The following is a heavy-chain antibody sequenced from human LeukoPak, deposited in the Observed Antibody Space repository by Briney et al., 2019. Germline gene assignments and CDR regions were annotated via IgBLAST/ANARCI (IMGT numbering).Heavy chain of an antibody. V-gene: IGHV1-18*01. CDR2: ISAYNGNT. D-gene: IGHD3-22*01. CDR1: GYTFTSYG. J-gene: IGHJ4*02. Sequence: ASVKVSCKASGYTFTSYGISWVRQAPGQGLEWMGWISAYNGNTNYAQKLQGRVTMTTDTSTSTAYLELRSLRADDTAVYYCARGRTDSSGYCYGQELDYWGQRTLVSVSS. CDR3: ARGRTDSSGYCYGQELDY.